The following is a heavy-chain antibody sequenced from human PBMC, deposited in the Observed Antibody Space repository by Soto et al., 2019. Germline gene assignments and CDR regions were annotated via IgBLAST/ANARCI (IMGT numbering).Heavy chain of an antibody. CDR3: GRRVGVSSGMDV. Sequence: QVQLVQSGAEVKKPGASVKVSCKASGYTFTSYGISWVRQAPGQGLERMGWISAYNGNTNYAQKLQGRVTMTTDTSTSTGGRKLRSLRSDDTAVYHRGRRVGVSSGMDVGGKGTKVTVSS. V-gene: IGHV1-18*01. CDR1: GYTFTSYG. D-gene: IGHD1-26*01. J-gene: IGHJ6*04. CDR2: ISAYNGNT.